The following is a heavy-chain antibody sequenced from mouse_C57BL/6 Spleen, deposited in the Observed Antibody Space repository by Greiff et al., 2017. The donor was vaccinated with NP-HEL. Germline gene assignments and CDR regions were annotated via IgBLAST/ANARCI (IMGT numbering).Heavy chain of an antibody. J-gene: IGHJ2*01. CDR3: ARGNDYYYFDY. V-gene: IGHV1-22*01. CDR2: INPNNGGT. CDR1: GFTFTDYT. Sequence: EVQLQQSGPELVKPGASVKMSCTASGFTFTDYTMPWVKQSHGKSLEWIGYINPNNGGTSYNQKFKGKATLTVNKSSSTAYMELRSLTSEDSAVYYCARGNDYYYFDYWGQGTTLTVSS. D-gene: IGHD2-4*01.